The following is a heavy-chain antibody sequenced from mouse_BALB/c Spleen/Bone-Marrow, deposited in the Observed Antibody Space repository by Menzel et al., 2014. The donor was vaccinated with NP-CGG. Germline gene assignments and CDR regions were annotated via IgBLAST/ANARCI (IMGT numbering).Heavy chain of an antibody. CDR2: IWTGGGT. J-gene: IGHJ1*01. CDR3: VRVRYFDV. V-gene: IGHV2-9-2*01. Sequence: VQVVESGPGLVAPSQGLSITCTVSGFSLTSYDISWIRQPPGKGLEWLGVIWTGGGTNYNSAFMSRLSISKDNSKSQVFLKMNSLQTDDTAIYYCVRVRYFDVWGAGTTVTVSS. CDR1: GFSLTSYD.